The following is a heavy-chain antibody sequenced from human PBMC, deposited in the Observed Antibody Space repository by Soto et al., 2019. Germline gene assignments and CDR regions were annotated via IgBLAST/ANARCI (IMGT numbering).Heavy chain of an antibody. V-gene: IGHV2-5*02. Sequence: QITLKESGPTLMKPTQTLTLTCTFSGFSLTTGVGVGWIRQPPGKALEWLALIYWDDDKRYSPSLKSRLTITKDTSKNQVVLMMINMDPVDTATYYCAHSKYGRRRFDYWGQGTLVTVSS. CDR2: IYWDDDK. D-gene: IGHD3-10*01. J-gene: IGHJ4*02. CDR3: AHSKYGRRRFDY. CDR1: GFSLTTGVG.